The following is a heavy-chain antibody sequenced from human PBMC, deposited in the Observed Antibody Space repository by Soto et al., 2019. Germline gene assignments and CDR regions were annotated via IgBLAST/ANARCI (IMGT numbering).Heavy chain of an antibody. Sequence: GGSLRLSCAVSGFTFSDHSMSWIRQAPGKGLEWVSYITNTGSATYYADSVKGRFTISRDNAKKSLYLQMNSLRAVDTAVYYCAKRDYNRYLAAEGMDVWGQGTTVTVSS. CDR1: GFTFSDHS. CDR2: ITNTGSAT. CDR3: AKRDYNRYLAAEGMDV. V-gene: IGHV3-11*01. J-gene: IGHJ6*02. D-gene: IGHD3-9*01.